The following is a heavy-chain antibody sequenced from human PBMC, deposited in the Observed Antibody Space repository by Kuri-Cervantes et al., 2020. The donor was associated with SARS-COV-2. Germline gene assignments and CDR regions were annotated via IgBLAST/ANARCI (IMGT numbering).Heavy chain of an antibody. Sequence: SETLSLTCAVSGYSISSGYYWGWIRQPPGKGLEWIGSIYHSGSTYYNPSHKSRVTISVDTSKNQFSLKLSSVTAADTAVYYCARREMATMSFDYWGQGTLVTVSS. J-gene: IGHJ4*02. CDR1: GYSISSGYY. CDR2: IYHSGST. V-gene: IGHV4-38-2*01. CDR3: ARREMATMSFDY. D-gene: IGHD5-24*01.